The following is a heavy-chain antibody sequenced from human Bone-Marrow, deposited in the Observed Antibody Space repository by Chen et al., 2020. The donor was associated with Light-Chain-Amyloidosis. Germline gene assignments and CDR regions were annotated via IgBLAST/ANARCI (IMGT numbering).Heavy chain of an antibody. D-gene: IGHD6-25*01. CDR3: TRAGGGYSMESYYYGMDV. V-gene: IGHV3-49*05. CDR1: GFTFGDYA. CDR2: IRSKAYGGTT. J-gene: IGHJ6*02. Sequence: EVQLVESGGGLVKPGRSLRLSCTASGFTFGDYAMSWFRQAPGKGLEWVGFIRSKAYGGTTEYAASVKGRFTITRDDSKSIAYLQMNSLKTEDTAVYYCTRAGGGYSMESYYYGMDVWGQGTTVTVSS.